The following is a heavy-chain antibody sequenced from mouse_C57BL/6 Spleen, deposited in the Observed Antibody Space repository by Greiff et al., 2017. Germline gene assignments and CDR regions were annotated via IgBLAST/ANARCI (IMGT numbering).Heavy chain of an antibody. J-gene: IGHJ1*03. CDR3: TSYCYGSSYGYFDV. CDR2: IDPETGGT. Sequence: QVQLQQSGAELVRPGASVTLSCKASGYTFTDYEMHWVKQTPVHGLEWIGAIDPETGGTAYNQKFKGKAILTADKSSSTAYMELRSLTSEDSAVYSCTSYCYGSSYGYFDVWGTGTTVTVSS. CDR1: GYTFTDYE. D-gene: IGHD1-1*01. V-gene: IGHV1-15*01.